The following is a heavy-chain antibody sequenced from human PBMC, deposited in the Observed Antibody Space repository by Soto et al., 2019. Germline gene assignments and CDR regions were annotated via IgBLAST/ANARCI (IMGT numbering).Heavy chain of an antibody. CDR3: ARGYGDYGYYYYGMDV. Sequence: QVQLQESGPGLVKPSQTLSLTCTVSGGSISSGGYYWSWIRQHPGKGLEWIGYIYYIGSTHYNPSLKRRVTLSVDTSKNQSSLQLSTVTAADTAVYYCARGYGDYGYYYYGMDVWGQGTTVTVSS. CDR2: IYYIGST. J-gene: IGHJ6*02. V-gene: IGHV4-31*03. CDR1: GGSISSGGYY. D-gene: IGHD4-17*01.